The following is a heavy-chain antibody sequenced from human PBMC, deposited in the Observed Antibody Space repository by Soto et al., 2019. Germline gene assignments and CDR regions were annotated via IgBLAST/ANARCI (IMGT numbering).Heavy chain of an antibody. V-gene: IGHV1-8*02. CDR3: ARERSSGWLDY. CDR2: MNPNSGNT. Sequence: ASVKVSCKTSGYTFTNYYIHWLRQATGQGLEWMGWMNPNSGNTGYAQKFQGRVTMTRNTSISTAYMELSSLRSEDTAVYYCARERSSGWLDYWGQGTLVTVSS. J-gene: IGHJ4*02. CDR1: GYTFTNYY. D-gene: IGHD6-19*01.